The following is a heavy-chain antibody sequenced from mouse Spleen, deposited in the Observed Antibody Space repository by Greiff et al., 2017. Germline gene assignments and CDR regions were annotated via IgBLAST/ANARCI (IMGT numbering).Heavy chain of an antibody. CDR2: IHPNSGST. D-gene: IGHD2-1*01. V-gene: IGHV1-64*01. J-gene: IGHJ3*01. Sequence: QVQLQQPGAELVKPGASVKLSCKASGYTFTSYWMHWVKQRPGHGLEWIGMIHPNSGSTNYNEKFKSKATLTVDKSSSTAYMQLSSLTSEDAAVYYCARGYGNYGAYWGQGTLVTVSA. CDR1: GYTFTSYW. CDR3: ARGYGNYGAY.